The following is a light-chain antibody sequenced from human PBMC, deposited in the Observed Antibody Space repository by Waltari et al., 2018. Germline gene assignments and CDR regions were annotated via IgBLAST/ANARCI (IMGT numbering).Light chain of an antibody. CDR2: DVN. J-gene: IGLJ1*01. CDR3: SSYTSITTYV. Sequence: QSALTQPASVSGPPGQAITIPCTGTSRDLGGSSDVSWYQQRPGKAPNLLISDVNKRPSGVSTRFSGSKSGNTASLTISGLQAEDEADYYCSSYTSITTYVFGTGTKVTVL. CDR1: SRDLGGSSD. V-gene: IGLV2-14*01.